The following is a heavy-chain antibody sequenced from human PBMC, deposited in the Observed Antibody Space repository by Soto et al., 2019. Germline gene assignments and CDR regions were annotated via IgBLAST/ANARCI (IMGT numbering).Heavy chain of an antibody. D-gene: IGHD4-17*01. CDR3: ARGDYGGIDY. CDR1: GGSISSYY. Sequence: SDTLSLTCTVSGGSISSYYWSWIRQPPGKGLEWIGYIYYSGSTNYNPSLKSRVTISVDTSKNQFSLKLSSVTAADTAVYYCARGDYGGIDYWGQGTLVTVSS. V-gene: IGHV4-59*07. CDR2: IYYSGST. J-gene: IGHJ4*02.